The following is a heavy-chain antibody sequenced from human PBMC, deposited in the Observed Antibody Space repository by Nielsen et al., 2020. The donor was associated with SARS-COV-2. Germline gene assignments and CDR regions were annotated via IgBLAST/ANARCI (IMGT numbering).Heavy chain of an antibody. V-gene: IGHV3-74*01. CDR3: ARTVYRAPFDI. CDR1: GFTFSSYW. Sequence: ESLKISCAASGFTFSSYWMHWVRQAPGKGLVWVSRINSDGSSTSYADSVKGRFTISRDNAKNTLYLQMNSLRAEDTAVYYCARTVYRAPFDIWGQGTMVTVSS. D-gene: IGHD1-14*01. J-gene: IGHJ3*02. CDR2: INSDGSST.